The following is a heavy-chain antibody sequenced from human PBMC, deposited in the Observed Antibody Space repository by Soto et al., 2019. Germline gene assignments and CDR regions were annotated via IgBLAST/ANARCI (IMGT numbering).Heavy chain of an antibody. D-gene: IGHD2-21*02. CDR2: VSYDGSNK. V-gene: IGHV3-30*09. CDR3: ARGAYCGGDCLPGQVSKWYFDL. J-gene: IGHJ2*01. Sequence: QVQLVESGGGVVQPGRSLRLSCVASGFTFTDHAMHWVRQTPGRGLEWVAVVSYDGSNKYYGDSVKGRFAISRDNSRNTVFLQMNSLRPEDRSVYYCARGAYCGGDCLPGQVSKWYFDLWGRGTPVIVSS. CDR1: GFTFTDHA.